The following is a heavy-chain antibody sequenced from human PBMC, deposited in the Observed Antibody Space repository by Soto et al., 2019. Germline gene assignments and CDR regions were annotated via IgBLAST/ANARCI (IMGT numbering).Heavy chain of an antibody. CDR3: ARGLYGDIYQYNWFDP. V-gene: IGHV4-30-4*01. CDR2: IYYSGST. CDR1: GGSISSGDYY. D-gene: IGHD4-17*01. J-gene: IGHJ5*02. Sequence: PSETLSLTCTVSGGSISSGDYYWSWIRQPPGKGLEWIGYIYYSGSTYYNPSLKSRVTISVDTSKNQFSLKLSSVTAADTAVHYCARGLYGDIYQYNWFDPWGQGTLVTVSS.